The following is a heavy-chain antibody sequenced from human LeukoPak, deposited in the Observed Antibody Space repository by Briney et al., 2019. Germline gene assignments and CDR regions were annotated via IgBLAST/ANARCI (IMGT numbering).Heavy chain of an antibody. V-gene: IGHV3-30-3*01. CDR2: ISYDGNNK. Sequence: GRSLRLSCAASGFTFNSNAMHWVRQAPGKGLEWVAVISYDGNNKYYADSVKGRFTISRDNAKNSLYLQMNSLRAEDTAVYYCARMNYVSSGWGAPFDSWGQGTLVTVSS. D-gene: IGHD1-7*01. CDR1: GFTFNSNA. J-gene: IGHJ4*02. CDR3: ARMNYVSSGWGAPFDS.